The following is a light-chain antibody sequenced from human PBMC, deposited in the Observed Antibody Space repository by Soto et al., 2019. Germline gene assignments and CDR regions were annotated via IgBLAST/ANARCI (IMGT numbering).Light chain of an antibody. CDR2: GAS. CDR3: QQYGSSGT. CDR1: QSVSNNY. V-gene: IGKV3-20*01. J-gene: IGKJ1*01. Sequence: ENVWTQAPGTLSLSPGERSTFSCRASQSVSNNYVAWYQQKPGQAPRLLIYGASNRATGIPDRFSGSGSGTDFTLTISRLEPEDFAVYYCQQYGSSGTFGQGNKGDIK.